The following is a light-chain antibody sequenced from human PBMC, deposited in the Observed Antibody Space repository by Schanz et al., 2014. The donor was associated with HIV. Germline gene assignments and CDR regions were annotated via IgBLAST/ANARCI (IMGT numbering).Light chain of an antibody. CDR2: GNN. CDR3: GTWDSRMSVGFV. Sequence: QSVLTQPPSMSAAPGQRVTISCAGSAFNIGQNYVSWFQQFPGTAPKLLIYGNNNRPSGIPDRFSGSKSGTSATLGITGLQTGDEADYYCGTWDSRMSVGFVFGSGTKLTVL. V-gene: IGLV1-51*02. CDR1: AFNIGQNY. J-gene: IGLJ1*01.